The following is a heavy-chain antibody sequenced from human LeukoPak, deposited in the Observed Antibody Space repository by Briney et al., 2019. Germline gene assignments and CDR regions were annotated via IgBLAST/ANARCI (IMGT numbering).Heavy chain of an antibody. CDR2: IHYNGNT. Sequence: PSETLSLTCTVSGSMYNYYWSWIRQPPGKGLEWIGYIHYNGNTNYNPSLESRVTMSLDTSKNQVSLKLNSVTAADTAVYYCARHISSGGTYAHFDYWGQGTLVTVSS. J-gene: IGHJ4*02. V-gene: IGHV4-59*08. D-gene: IGHD1-26*01. CDR3: ARHISSGGTYAHFDY. CDR1: GSMYNYY.